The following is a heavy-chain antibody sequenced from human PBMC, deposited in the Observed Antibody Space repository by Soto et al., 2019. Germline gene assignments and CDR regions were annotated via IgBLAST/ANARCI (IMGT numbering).Heavy chain of an antibody. CDR3: ARGAPYCSGGSCFGADY. V-gene: IGHV3-48*02. CDR2: ISSSSSTI. J-gene: IGHJ4*02. Sequence: EVQLVESGGGLVQPGGSLRLSCAASGFTLRSYSMNWVRQAPGKGLEWVSYISSSSSTIYYADSVKGRFTISRDNAKNSLYLQMNSLRDEDTAGYYCARGAPYCSGGSCFGADYWGQGTPVTVSS. D-gene: IGHD2-15*01. CDR1: GFTLRSYS.